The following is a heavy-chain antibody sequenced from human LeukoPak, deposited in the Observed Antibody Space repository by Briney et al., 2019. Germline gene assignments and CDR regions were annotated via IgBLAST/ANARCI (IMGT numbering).Heavy chain of an antibody. V-gene: IGHV3-64*01. CDR2: ISPNGDTT. J-gene: IGHJ4*02. CDR3: ARVEMATIYGY. CDR1: GFTFSIYA. Sequence: GGSLRLSCAASGFTFSIYAMHWVRQAPGKGLECVSAISPNGDTTYYANSVKGRFTISRDNSKNTLYLQMGSLRAEDMAVYYCARVEMATIYGYWGQGTLVTVSS. D-gene: IGHD5-24*01.